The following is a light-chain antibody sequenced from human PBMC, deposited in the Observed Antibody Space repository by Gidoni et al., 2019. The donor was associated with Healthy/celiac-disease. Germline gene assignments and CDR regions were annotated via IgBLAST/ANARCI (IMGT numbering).Light chain of an antibody. CDR1: QSISSW. CDR2: KAS. CDR3: QQYNSYPRT. J-gene: IGKJ1*01. Sequence: DIQMTQSPSTLSAAVGDRVTITCRASQSISSWLAWYQQKPGKAPERLIYKASILEIGVPSRFSGSGSGTEFTLTISSLQPDDFATYYCQQYNSYPRTFGQGTKVEIK. V-gene: IGKV1-5*03.